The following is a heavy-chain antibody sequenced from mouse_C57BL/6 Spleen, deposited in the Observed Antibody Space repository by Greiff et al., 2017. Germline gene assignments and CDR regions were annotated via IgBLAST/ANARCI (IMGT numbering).Heavy chain of an antibody. D-gene: IGHD2-4*01. CDR2: IDPSDSYT. V-gene: IGHV1-69*01. CDR3: ARGGYDYDGFAY. Sequence: QVQLQQPGAELVMPGASVKLSCKASGYTFTSYWMHWVKQRPGQGLEWIGEIDPSDSYTNYNQKFKGKSTLTVDKSSSTAYMQLSSLTSEDSAVYYCARGGYDYDGFAYCGQGTLVTVSA. J-gene: IGHJ3*01. CDR1: GYTFTSYW.